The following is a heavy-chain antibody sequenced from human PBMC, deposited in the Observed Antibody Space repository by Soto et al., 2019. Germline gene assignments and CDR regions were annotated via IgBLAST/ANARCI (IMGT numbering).Heavy chain of an antibody. CDR3: ASLTIFGVVIGYMDV. Sequence: SETLSLTCTVSGGSISSSSHYWGWIRQPPGKGLEWIGSIYYSGSTYYNPSLKSRVTISVDTSKNQFSLKLSSVTAADTAVYYCASLTIFGVVIGYMDVWGKGTTVTVSS. CDR2: IYYSGST. CDR1: GGSISSSSHY. V-gene: IGHV4-39*01. J-gene: IGHJ6*03. D-gene: IGHD3-3*01.